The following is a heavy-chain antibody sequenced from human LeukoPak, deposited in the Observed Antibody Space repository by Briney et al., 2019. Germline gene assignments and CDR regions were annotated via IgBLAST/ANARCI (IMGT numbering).Heavy chain of an antibody. CDR2: IKQDGSEK. V-gene: IGHV3-7*01. J-gene: IGHJ5*02. D-gene: IGHD2-15*01. CDR1: GFILNSYW. Sequence: PGGSLRLSCAASGFILNSYWMSWDRQAPGKGLEWVANIKQDGSEKYYVDSVKGRFTISRDNAKNSLYLEMNSLRAEDTAMYYCVRILDASGGGSRYRWFDPWGQGTLVTVSS. CDR3: VRILDASGGGSRYRWFDP.